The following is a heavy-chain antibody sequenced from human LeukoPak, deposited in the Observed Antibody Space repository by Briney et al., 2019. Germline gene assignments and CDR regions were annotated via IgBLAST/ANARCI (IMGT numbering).Heavy chain of an antibody. CDR1: GFTFSSYA. Sequence: PGGSLRLSCAASGFTFSSYAMHWVRQAPGKGLEWVAVISYDGSNKYYADSVKGRFTISRDNSKNTLYLQMNSLRAEDTAMYYCARARSGYSYVLDYWGQGTLVTVSS. CDR3: ARARSGYSYVLDY. D-gene: IGHD5-18*01. J-gene: IGHJ4*02. CDR2: ISYDGSNK. V-gene: IGHV3-30*14.